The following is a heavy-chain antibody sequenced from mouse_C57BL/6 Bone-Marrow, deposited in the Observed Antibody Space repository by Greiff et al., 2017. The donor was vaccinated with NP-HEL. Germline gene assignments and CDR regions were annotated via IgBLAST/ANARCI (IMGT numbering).Heavy chain of an antibody. V-gene: IGHV5-4*03. CDR3: ALLYYDYDGYYAMDY. CDR2: ISDGGSYT. D-gene: IGHD2-4*01. CDR1: GFTFSSYA. Sequence: EVKLMESGGGLVKPGGSLKLSCAASGFTFSSYAMSWVRQTPEKRLAWVATISDGGSYTYYPANVKGRFTISRDNAKNNLYLQMSHLKSEDTAMYYCALLYYDYDGYYAMDYWGQGTSVTVSS. J-gene: IGHJ4*01.